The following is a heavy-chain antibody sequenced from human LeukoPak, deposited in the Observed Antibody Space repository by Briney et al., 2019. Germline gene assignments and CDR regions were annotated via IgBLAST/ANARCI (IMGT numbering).Heavy chain of an antibody. Sequence: PGGPLRLSCAASGFTFSSYGMHWVRQAPGKGLEWVAFIRYDGSNKYYADSVKGRFTISRDNSKNTLYLQMNSLRAEDTAVYYCAWWLRWGYYSHYYYMGVWGKGTTVHVSS. CDR1: GFTFSSYG. J-gene: IGHJ6*03. D-gene: IGHD5-12*01. CDR2: IRYDGSNK. CDR3: AWWLRWGYYSHYYYMGV. V-gene: IGHV3-30*02.